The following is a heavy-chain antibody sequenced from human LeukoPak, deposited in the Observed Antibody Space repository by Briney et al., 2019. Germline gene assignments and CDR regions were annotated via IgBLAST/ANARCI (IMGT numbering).Heavy chain of an antibody. CDR3: ARPPYYYDSSGNSGAFDI. D-gene: IGHD3-22*01. J-gene: IGHJ3*02. V-gene: IGHV1-2*02. CDR1: GDTFTGYY. Sequence: ASMKVSCKASGDTFTGYYIYCGRQAPGQTLECREGISPNSGGTNYAQKFQGRVTMTRDTSISTAYMELSRLRSDDAAVYYCARPPYYYDSSGNSGAFDIWGQGTMVTVSS. CDR2: ISPNSGGT.